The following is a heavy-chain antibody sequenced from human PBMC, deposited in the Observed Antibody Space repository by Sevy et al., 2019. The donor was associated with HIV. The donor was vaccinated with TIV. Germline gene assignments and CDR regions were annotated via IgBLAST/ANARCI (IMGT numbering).Heavy chain of an antibody. D-gene: IGHD1-1*01. V-gene: IGHV3-21*01. CDR3: ARATGTEALDAFDI. CDR2: ISSDSYYI. Sequence: GSLRLSCAASGFTFSTYSMNWVRQAPGKGLEWVSSISSDSYYIYYADSVKGRFTISRDNAKNSLYLQMNSLRAEDTAVYYCARATGTEALDAFDIWGQWTMVTVSS. CDR1: GFTFSTYS. J-gene: IGHJ3*02.